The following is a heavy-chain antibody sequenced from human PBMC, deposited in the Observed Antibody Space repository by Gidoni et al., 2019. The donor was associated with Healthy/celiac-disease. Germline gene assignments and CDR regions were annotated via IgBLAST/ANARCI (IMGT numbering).Heavy chain of an antibody. CDR1: GFTFSNAW. D-gene: IGHD3-16*01. Sequence: EVQLVESGGGLVKPGGSLRLSCAASGFTFSNAWMNWVRQAPGKGLAWVGRIKSKTDGGTTDYAAPVKGRFTISRDDSKNTLYLQMNSLKTEDTAVYYCTTFRDYDWGPFDIWGQGTMVTVSS. V-gene: IGHV3-15*07. CDR2: IKSKTDGGTT. J-gene: IGHJ3*02. CDR3: TTFRDYDWGPFDI.